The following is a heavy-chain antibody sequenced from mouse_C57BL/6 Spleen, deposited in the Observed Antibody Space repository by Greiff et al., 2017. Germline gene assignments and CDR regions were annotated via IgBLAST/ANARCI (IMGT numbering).Heavy chain of an antibody. V-gene: IGHV1-55*01. J-gene: IGHJ3*01. Sequence: QVQLQQPGAELVKPGASVKMSCKASGYTFTSYWITWVKQRPGQGLEWIGDIYPGSGGTNYNEKFKSKATLTVDTSSSTAYMQLSSLTSEDSAVLDCARGMQYCDGGAGFAYWGQGTLVTVSA. CDR1: GYTFTSYW. CDR2: IYPGSGGT. D-gene: IGHD6-5*01. CDR3: ARGMQYCDGGAGFAY.